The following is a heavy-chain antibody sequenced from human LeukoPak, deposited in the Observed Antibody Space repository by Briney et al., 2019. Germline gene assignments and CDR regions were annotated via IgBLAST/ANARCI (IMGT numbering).Heavy chain of an antibody. CDR2: IHYSGST. CDR1: GDSISSYY. J-gene: IGHJ4*02. CDR3: ARGTNWGSDY. V-gene: IGHV4-59*01. D-gene: IGHD7-27*01. Sequence: SETLSLTCTVSGDSISSYYWSWIRQPPGKGLEWIGYIHYSGSTNYTPSLKSRVTISVDTSKNQFSLKLSSVTAADTAVYYCARGTNWGSDYWGQGTLVTVSS.